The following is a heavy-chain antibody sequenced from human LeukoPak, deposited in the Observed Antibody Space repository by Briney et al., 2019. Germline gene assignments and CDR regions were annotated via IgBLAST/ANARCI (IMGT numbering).Heavy chain of an antibody. Sequence: ASVKVSCKASGYTFTSYGISWVRQAPGQGLEWMGWISAYNGNTNYAQKFRGRVTMTRDTSISTAYMELSRLRSDDTAVYYCATLVGATKGYYYGMDVWGQGTTVTVSS. V-gene: IGHV1-18*01. CDR2: ISAYNGNT. D-gene: IGHD1-26*01. J-gene: IGHJ6*02. CDR1: GYTFTSYG. CDR3: ATLVGATKGYYYGMDV.